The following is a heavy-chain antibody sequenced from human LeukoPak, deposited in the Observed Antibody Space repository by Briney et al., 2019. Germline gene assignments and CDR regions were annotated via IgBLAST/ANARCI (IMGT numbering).Heavy chain of an antibody. CDR2: INHSGST. Sequence: LRLSCAASGFTFSDYCMGWTRQAPGKGLEWIGEINHSGSTNYNPSLKSRVTISVDTSKNQFSLKLSSVTAADTAVYYCASSPQILTFDYWGQGTLVTVSS. CDR1: GFTFSDYC. V-gene: IGHV4-34*01. J-gene: IGHJ4*02. CDR3: ASSPQILTFDY.